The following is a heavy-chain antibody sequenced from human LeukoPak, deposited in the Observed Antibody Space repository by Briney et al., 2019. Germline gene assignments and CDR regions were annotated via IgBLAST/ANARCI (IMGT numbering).Heavy chain of an antibody. CDR2: IHHSGTT. CDR3: ARGALGVRGVAMGFDH. D-gene: IGHD3-10*01. V-gene: IGHV4-30-2*01. Sequence: SETLSLTCAVYGGPISSGGYSWSWIRQPPGKGLEWIGNIHHSGTTYYNPSLESRVTISVNKSKNQFSLKLSSLTAADTAVYYWARGALGVRGVAMGFDHWGQGTLVTVSS. CDR1: GGPISSGGYS. J-gene: IGHJ4*02.